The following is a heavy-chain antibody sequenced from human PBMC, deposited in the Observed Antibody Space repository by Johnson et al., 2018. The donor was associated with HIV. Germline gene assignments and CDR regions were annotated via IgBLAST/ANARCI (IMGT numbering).Heavy chain of an antibody. J-gene: IGHJ3*01. CDR1: GFTVSSNY. Sequence: QVQLVESGGGLVQPGGSLRLSCAASGFTVSSNYMSWVRQAPGKGLELLSYISTSGGTLYYADSVKDRFTIFRDNAKSSLYLQMNSLRVEDTAIYYCAKDQWSSSWTNDAFDFWGQGTMVTVSS. CDR2: ISTSGGTL. CDR3: AKDQWSSSWTNDAFDF. D-gene: IGHD6-13*01. V-gene: IGHV3-11*04.